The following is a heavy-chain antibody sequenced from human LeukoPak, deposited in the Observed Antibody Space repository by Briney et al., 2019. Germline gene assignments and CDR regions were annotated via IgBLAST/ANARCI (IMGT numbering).Heavy chain of an antibody. Sequence: SGTLSLTCTVSGGSISYSTTYWGWIRQPPGKGLEWIASIFYNGRTWNNPSLKSRVSISVDTSKNQFSLKVSAVTAADTAVYYCSRQGTYYDKIYYFDYWGQGTLVTVSS. D-gene: IGHD3-16*01. J-gene: IGHJ4*02. CDR3: SRQGTYYDKIYYFDY. CDR2: IFYNGRT. CDR1: GGSISYSTTY. V-gene: IGHV4-39*01.